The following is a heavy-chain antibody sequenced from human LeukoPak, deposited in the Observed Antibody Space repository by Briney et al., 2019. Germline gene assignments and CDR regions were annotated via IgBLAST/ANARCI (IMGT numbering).Heavy chain of an antibody. Sequence: PGGSLRLSCAASEFTFSSYSMNWVRQAPGKGLEWASSISSSSSYIYYADSVKGRFTISRDNAKNSLYLQMNSLRAEDTAVYYCAREIAVAGTRGDYWGQGTLVTVSS. CDR2: ISSSSSYI. D-gene: IGHD6-19*01. CDR1: EFTFSSYS. J-gene: IGHJ4*02. V-gene: IGHV3-21*01. CDR3: AREIAVAGTRGDY.